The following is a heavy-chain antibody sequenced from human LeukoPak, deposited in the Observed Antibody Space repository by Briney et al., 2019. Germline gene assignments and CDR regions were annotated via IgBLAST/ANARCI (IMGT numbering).Heavy chain of an antibody. V-gene: IGHV4-34*01. CDR3: ARTRGPRNYVWGSYREIGGSEFDY. CDR1: GGSFSGYY. J-gene: IGHJ4*02. CDR2: INDRGNV. D-gene: IGHD3-16*02. Sequence: SETLSLTCAVYGGSFSGYYWTWIRQPPGKGLEWIGEINDRGNVTYNPSLKSRLIISVDTSKNQFSLRLSSVTAADTAVYYCARTRGPRNYVWGSYREIGGSEFDYWGQGTLVTVSS.